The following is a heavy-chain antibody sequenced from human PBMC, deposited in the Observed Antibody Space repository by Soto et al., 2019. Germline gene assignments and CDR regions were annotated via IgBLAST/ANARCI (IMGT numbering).Heavy chain of an antibody. CDR1: GYTNTGYY. CDR2: INPNSGGT. V-gene: IGHV1-2*04. D-gene: IGHD3-10*01. J-gene: IGHJ3*02. CDR3: ERGSLSGILWLPHAFDI. Sequence: ASVKVSCKTSGYTNTGYYMHWVRQAPGQGFEWMGWINPNSGGTNYAQKFQGWVTMTRDTSISTAYMELSRLRSDDTAVYYCERGSLSGILWLPHAFDIWGQGTMVTVSS.